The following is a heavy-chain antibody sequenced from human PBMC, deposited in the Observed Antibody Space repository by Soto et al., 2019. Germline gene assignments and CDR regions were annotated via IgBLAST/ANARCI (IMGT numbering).Heavy chain of an antibody. CDR3: ARGKSIAARPRSGWFDP. CDR1: GYTFTSYY. CDR2: INPSGGST. V-gene: IGHV1-46*01. D-gene: IGHD6-6*01. J-gene: IGHJ5*02. Sequence: SVKVSCKASGYTFTSYYMHWVRQAPGQGLEWMGIINPSGGSTSYAQKFQGRVTMTRDTSTSTVYMELSSLRSEDTAVYYCARGKSIAARPRSGWFDPWGQGTLVTVSS.